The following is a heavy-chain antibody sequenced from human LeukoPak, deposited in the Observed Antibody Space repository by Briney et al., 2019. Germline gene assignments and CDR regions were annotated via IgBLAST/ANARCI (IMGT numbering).Heavy chain of an antibody. CDR1: GFTFSSYA. CDR2: ISGSGVST. CDR3: ARGRIGPDY. J-gene: IGHJ4*02. D-gene: IGHD3/OR15-3a*01. V-gene: IGHV3-23*01. Sequence: GGSLRLSCAASGFTFSSYAMSWVPQAPGKGLEWVSGISGSGVSTYYADSVKGRFTISRDNSKNTLYMQMNSLRAEDTAVYYCARGRIGPDYWGQGTLLTVSS.